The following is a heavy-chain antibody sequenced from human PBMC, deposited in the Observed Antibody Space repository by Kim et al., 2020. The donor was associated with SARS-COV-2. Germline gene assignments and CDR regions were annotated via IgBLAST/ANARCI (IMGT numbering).Heavy chain of an antibody. D-gene: IGHD5-18*01. J-gene: IGHJ6*02. CDR3: ARGGYHSYYYGMDV. Sequence: AVSVKSRITINPDTSKNQFSLQLNSVTPEDTAVYYCARGGYHSYYYGMDVWGQGTTVTVSS. V-gene: IGHV6-1*01.